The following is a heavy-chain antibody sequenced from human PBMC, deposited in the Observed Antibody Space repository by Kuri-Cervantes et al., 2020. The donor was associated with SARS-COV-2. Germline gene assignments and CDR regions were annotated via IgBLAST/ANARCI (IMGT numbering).Heavy chain of an antibody. J-gene: IGHJ4*02. V-gene: IGHV3-48*03. D-gene: IGHD3-22*01. Sequence: GGSLRLSCAASGFTFGSYEMNWVRQAPGKGLEWVAYISSSGSTKYYADSVKGRFTISRDNAKNSLYLQMNSLRTEDTAVYYCARDSPFYDSSGYYYSAPFGIDYWGQGTLVTVSS. CDR3: ARDSPFYDSSGYYYSAPFGIDY. CDR1: GFTFGSYE. CDR2: ISSSGSTK.